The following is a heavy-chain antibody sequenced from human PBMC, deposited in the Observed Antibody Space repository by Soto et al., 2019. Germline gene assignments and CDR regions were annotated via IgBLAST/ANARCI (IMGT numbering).Heavy chain of an antibody. Sequence: ASVKVSCKASGYTFTRSGISWVRQAPGQGLEWMGWISTYNGDTNYAQKLQGRVTMTTDTSTSTAYMELRSLRSDDTAVYYCARDLVVVAQRYNWFDPWGQGTLVTVSS. V-gene: IGHV1-18*01. J-gene: IGHJ5*02. D-gene: IGHD2-15*01. CDR2: ISTYNGDT. CDR3: ARDLVVVAQRYNWFDP. CDR1: GYTFTRSG.